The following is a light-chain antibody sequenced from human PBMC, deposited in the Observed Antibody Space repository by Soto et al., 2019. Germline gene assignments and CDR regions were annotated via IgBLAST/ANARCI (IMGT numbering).Light chain of an antibody. CDR2: GAS. CDR3: QQYGSSPHT. J-gene: IGKJ2*01. V-gene: IGKV3-20*01. CDR1: QSVSSSY. Sequence: EIVLTQSPGTLSLSPGERATLSCRASQSVSSSYLAWYQHKPGQAPRLLIYGASSMATGIPDRFSGSGSGTGFTLTISRLEPDDSAVYYCQQYGSSPHTFGQGTKLEIK.